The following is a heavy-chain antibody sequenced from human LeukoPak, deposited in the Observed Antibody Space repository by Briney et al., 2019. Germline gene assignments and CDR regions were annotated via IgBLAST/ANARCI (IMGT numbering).Heavy chain of an antibody. J-gene: IGHJ4*02. CDR3: ARVVDDTSVYRPFDY. V-gene: IGHV3-7*01. CDR1: GFTFPRHW. CDR2: IKQEGSEK. D-gene: IGHD3-22*01. Sequence: GGSLRLSCAASGFTFPRHWMSWVRQAPGKGLEWVAQIKQEGSEKYYVDSVKDRFTISRDNGKNSLHLQMNSLRAEDTAVYYCARVVDDTSVYRPFDYWGQGTLVTVSS.